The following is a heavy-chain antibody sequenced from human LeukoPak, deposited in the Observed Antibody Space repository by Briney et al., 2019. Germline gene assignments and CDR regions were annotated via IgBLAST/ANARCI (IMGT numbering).Heavy chain of an antibody. J-gene: IGHJ4*02. CDR3: AKSIHTSYYGSGSSAFDY. CDR1: VVTSTRSGV. V-gene: IGHV3-23*01. D-gene: IGHD3-10*01. Sequence: PGGSLRLSCAAPVVTSTRSGVSSVCARLGRGLECVSHIIASGGSTYHADSVKGRLTISRDNSKNTLYLQMNSLRAEDTAVYFCAKSIHTSYYGSGSSAFDYWGQGTLVTVSS. CDR2: IIASGGST.